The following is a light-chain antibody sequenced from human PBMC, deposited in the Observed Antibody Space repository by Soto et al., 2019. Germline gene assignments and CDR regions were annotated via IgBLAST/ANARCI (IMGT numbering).Light chain of an antibody. Sequence: EIVLTQSPGTLSLSPGERATLSCRASQSVSSSYLAWYQQKPGQAPRLLIYGASSRATGIPDRFSGSGSGTDFTLTISRREPEAVAVYYCQQYSTAPPLTFGGGTKVEIK. J-gene: IGKJ4*01. CDR3: QQYSTAPPLT. CDR1: QSVSSSY. V-gene: IGKV3-20*01. CDR2: GAS.